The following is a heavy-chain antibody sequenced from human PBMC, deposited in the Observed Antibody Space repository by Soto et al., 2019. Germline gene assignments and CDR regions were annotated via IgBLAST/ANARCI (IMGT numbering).Heavy chain of an antibody. J-gene: IGHJ6*03. CDR1: GYTFTSYD. CDR2: MNPNSGNT. V-gene: IGHV1-8*01. D-gene: IGHD3-3*01. CDR3: ARGHDDDLPFYYMDV. Sequence: ASVKFSCKASGYTFTSYDINWVRQATGQGLEWMGWMNPNSGNTGYAQKFQGRVTMTRNTSISTAYMELSSLRSEDTAVYYCARGHDDDLPFYYMDVWGKGTTVTVSS.